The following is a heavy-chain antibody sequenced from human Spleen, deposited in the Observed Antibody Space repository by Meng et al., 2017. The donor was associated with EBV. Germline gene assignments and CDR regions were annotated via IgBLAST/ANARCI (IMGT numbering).Heavy chain of an antibody. CDR1: GGSFSGYY. CDR3: AKGRIVTRSPWFDP. Sequence: QVHLQQGGAGLLKPSETLSLTCAVYGGSFSGYYWSWIRQPPGKGLEWIGESNHSGSTNYNPSLKSRVTISVDTSKNQFSLRLSSVTAADTAVHYCAKGRIVTRSPWFDPWGRGTLVTVSS. J-gene: IGHJ5*02. CDR2: SNHSGST. D-gene: IGHD6-6*01. V-gene: IGHV4-34*01.